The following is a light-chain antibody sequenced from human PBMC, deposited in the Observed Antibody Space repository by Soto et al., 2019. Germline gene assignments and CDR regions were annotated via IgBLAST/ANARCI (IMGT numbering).Light chain of an antibody. CDR3: QQANSFPIT. Sequence: DIQMTQSPSSVSASVGDRVTITCRASEDVGKWLAWYQQKPGQAPTLLIHGASSLHSGVPSRYSGSGSGTDFTLTISSLQPEDFATYYCQQANSFPITFGQGTRLEIK. V-gene: IGKV1-12*01. J-gene: IGKJ5*01. CDR1: EDVGKW. CDR2: GAS.